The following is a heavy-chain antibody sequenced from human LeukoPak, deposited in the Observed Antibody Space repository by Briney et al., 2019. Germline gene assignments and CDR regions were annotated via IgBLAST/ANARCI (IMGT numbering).Heavy chain of an antibody. CDR2: ISTGGDTT. J-gene: IGHJ5*02. CDR1: GFTFSDYS. V-gene: IGHV3-48*01. Sequence: GGSPRLSCAVSGFTFSDYSMNWVRQPPGKGLEWISYISTGGDTTYYADSVKGRFTISSDNAKKSLYLQMNSLRVEDTAVYYCARGPPLFDPWGQGTLVTVSS. CDR3: ARGPPLFDP.